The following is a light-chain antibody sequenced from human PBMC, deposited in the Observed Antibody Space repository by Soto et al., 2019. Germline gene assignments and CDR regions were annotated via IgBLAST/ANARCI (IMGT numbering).Light chain of an antibody. CDR3: QSYDISLSGSL. CDR1: SSNIGAGYD. J-gene: IGLJ2*01. V-gene: IGLV1-40*01. CDR2: GNN. Sequence: QSVLTQPPSVSGAPGQRVTISCTGSSSNIGAGYDVHWYQQLPGTAPKLLIYGNNNRPSGVPDRFSGSKSGTSASLAITGLQAEDEADYYCQSYDISLSGSLCGGGTKLTVL.